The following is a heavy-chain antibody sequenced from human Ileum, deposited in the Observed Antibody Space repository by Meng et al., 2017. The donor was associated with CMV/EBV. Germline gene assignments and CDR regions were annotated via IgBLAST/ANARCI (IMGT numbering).Heavy chain of an antibody. V-gene: IGHV3-30-3*01. CDR2: KSFDGSIE. D-gene: IGHD3-16*01. Sequence: LSCEGSGFIFRAYARHWVRQAPGKGLEWLAVKSFDGSIEYHADSVKGRFFISRDNSKSTVYLQMDSLRSDDTAVYYCARDRLGGIDYWGQGTLVTVSS. CDR3: ARDRLGGIDY. J-gene: IGHJ4*02. CDR1: GFIFRAYA.